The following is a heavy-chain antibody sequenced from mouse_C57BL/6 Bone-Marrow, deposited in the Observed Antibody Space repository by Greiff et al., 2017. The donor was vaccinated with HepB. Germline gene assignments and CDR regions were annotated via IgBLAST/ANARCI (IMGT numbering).Heavy chain of an antibody. CDR3: AIYSNFHAMDY. J-gene: IGHJ4*01. CDR1: GFSLTSYG. Sequence: VKLMESGPGLVQPSQSLSITCTVPGFSLTSYGVHWVRQSPGKGLEWLGVIWRGGSTDYNAAFMSRLSITKDNSKSQVFFKMNSLQADDTAIYYCAIYSNFHAMDYWGQGTSVTVSS. D-gene: IGHD2-5*01. V-gene: IGHV2-5*01. CDR2: IWRGGST.